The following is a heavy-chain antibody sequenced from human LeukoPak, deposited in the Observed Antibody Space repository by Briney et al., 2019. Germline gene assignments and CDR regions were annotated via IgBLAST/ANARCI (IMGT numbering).Heavy chain of an antibody. CDR3: ARAYCSGGSCYFDY. J-gene: IGHJ4*02. D-gene: IGHD2-15*01. CDR1: GFTVSNTY. Sequence: GGSLRLSCAASGFTVSNTYMSWVRQAPGNGLEWVSLIYSSGNTYYADSVKGRFSISRDNSKNTLYLQMNSLRAEDTAVYYCARAYCSGGSCYFDYWGQGALVTVSS. CDR2: IYSSGNT. V-gene: IGHV3-53*01.